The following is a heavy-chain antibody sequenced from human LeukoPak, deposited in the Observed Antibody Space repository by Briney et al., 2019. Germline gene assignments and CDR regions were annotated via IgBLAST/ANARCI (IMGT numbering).Heavy chain of an antibody. CDR2: INHNSGGT. D-gene: IGHD4-11*01. CDR1: GYTFTGHY. CDR3: ARDLDYGNINWFDP. J-gene: IGHJ5*02. V-gene: IGHV1-2*02. Sequence: ASVKVSCKASGYTFTGHYMHWVRQTRGQGIEWMDWINHNSGGTNYAEKFQGRVTMTRDTSISTAYMELSRLRSDDTAVYYCARDLDYGNINWFDPWGQGTLVTVSS.